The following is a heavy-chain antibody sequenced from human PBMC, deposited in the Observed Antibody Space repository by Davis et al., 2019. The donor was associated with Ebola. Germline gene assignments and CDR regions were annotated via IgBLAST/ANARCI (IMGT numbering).Heavy chain of an antibody. CDR3: ARAGYSSGWRRTPLGY. J-gene: IGHJ4*02. D-gene: IGHD6-19*01. Sequence: HTGGSLRLSCAASGFTFSSYWMHWVRQAPGKGLVWVSRINSDGSSTSYADSVKGRFTISRDNAKNSLYLQMNSLRAEDTAVYYCARAGYSSGWRRTPLGYWGQGTLVTVSS. CDR2: INSDGSST. CDR1: GFTFSSYW. V-gene: IGHV3-74*01.